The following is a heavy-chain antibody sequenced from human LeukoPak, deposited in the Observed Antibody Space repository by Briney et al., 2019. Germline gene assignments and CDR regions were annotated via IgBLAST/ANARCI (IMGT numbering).Heavy chain of an antibody. CDR3: AREGSGSYSGY. J-gene: IGHJ4*02. V-gene: IGHV3-48*04. CDR2: ISSSSSSI. CDR1: GFTFSSYS. D-gene: IGHD1-26*01. Sequence: PGGSLRLSCAASGFTFSSYSMNWVRQAPGKGLEWVSYISSSSSSIQYADSVKGRFTISRDNAKNSLYLQMNSLRAEDTAVYYCAREGSGSYSGYWGQGTLVTVSS.